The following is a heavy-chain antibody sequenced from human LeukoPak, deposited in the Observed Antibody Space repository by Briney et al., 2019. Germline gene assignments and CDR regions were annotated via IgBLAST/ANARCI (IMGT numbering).Heavy chain of an antibody. V-gene: IGHV6-1*01. CDR2: TYFWSTWHN. CDR3: ARDSIRFGVVIAFFDF. Sequence: SQTLSLTCAISGDSVSSDSAGWNWIRQSPSRGLEWLGRTYFWSTWHNDYAGSVKSRIRINGDISKNQVSLHLDSVTPEDSAVYFCARDSIRFGVVIAFFDFWGHGTLVTVSS. J-gene: IGHJ4*01. D-gene: IGHD3-3*01. CDR1: GDSVSSDSAG.